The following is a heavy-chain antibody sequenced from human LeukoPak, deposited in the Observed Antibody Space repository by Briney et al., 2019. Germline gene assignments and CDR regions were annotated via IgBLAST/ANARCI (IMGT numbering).Heavy chain of an antibody. V-gene: IGHV3-64*01. Sequence: GGSLRLSCAASGFTFSSYGMVWVRQAPGKGLEYVSGITSNRGTTYYGNSVKGRFTISRDNSKDTLYLQMGSLRSEDMAVYYCARGIRWASDYWGQGTLVTVAS. J-gene: IGHJ4*02. CDR2: ITSNRGTT. CDR1: GFTFSSYG. CDR3: ARGIRWASDY. D-gene: IGHD4-23*01.